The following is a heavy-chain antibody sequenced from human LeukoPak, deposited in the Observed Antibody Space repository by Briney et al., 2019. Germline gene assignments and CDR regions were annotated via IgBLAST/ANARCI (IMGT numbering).Heavy chain of an antibody. D-gene: IGHD6-19*01. CDR2: ISAYNGNT. J-gene: IGHJ4*02. V-gene: IGHV1-18*01. CDR3: ARIRSWQWLVLDFDY. CDR1: GYTFTSYG. Sequence: ASVKVSCKASGYTFTSYGISWVRQAPGQGLEWMGWISAYNGNTNYAQKLQGRATMTTDTSTSTAYMELRSLRSDDTAVYYCARIRSWQWLVLDFDYWGQGTLVTVSS.